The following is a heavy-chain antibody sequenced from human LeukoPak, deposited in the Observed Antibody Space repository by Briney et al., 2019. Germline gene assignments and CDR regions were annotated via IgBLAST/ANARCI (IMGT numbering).Heavy chain of an antibody. J-gene: IGHJ3*02. D-gene: IGHD1-26*01. V-gene: IGHV3-49*04. CDR3: TRILLKWELPGSDAFDI. CDR2: IRSKAYGATT. CDR1: GFTFSSYA. Sequence: GGSLRLSCAASGFTFSSYAMSWVRQAPGKGLEWVGFIRSKAYGATTEYAASLKDRFTISRDDSKSIAYLQVNSLKTEDTAVYYCTRILLKWELPGSDAFDIWGEGTMVTVSS.